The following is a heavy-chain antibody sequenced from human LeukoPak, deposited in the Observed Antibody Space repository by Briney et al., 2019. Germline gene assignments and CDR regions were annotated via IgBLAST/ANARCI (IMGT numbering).Heavy chain of an antibody. Sequence: PGGSLRLSCAASGFTFSNFGMSWVRQAPGKGLEWVSAISGSGGGTYYADSVEGRFTISRDNSKSTLYLEVSSLRAEDTAVYYCARGGYFDILTGYYQTQYYYPMDVWGRGTTVTVSS. D-gene: IGHD3-9*01. CDR3: ARGGYFDILTGYYQTQYYYPMDV. CDR1: GFTFSNFG. V-gene: IGHV3-23*01. J-gene: IGHJ6*02. CDR2: ISGSGGGT.